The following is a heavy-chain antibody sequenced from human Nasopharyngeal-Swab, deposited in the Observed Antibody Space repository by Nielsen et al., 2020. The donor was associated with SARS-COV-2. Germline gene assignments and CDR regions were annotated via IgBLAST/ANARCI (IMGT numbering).Heavy chain of an antibody. D-gene: IGHD4-23*01. J-gene: IGHJ2*01. V-gene: IGHV4-59*08. CDR2: IYYTGST. CDR3: ARHPTVVNREDWYFDL. CDR1: GDSISRYY. Sequence: SETLSLTCTVSGDSISRYYWSWFRQPPGKGLEWIGYIYYTGSTNYNPSLKSRVTISVDTSKNQFSLKLSSVTAADTAVYYCARHPTVVNREDWYFDLWGRGTLVTVSS.